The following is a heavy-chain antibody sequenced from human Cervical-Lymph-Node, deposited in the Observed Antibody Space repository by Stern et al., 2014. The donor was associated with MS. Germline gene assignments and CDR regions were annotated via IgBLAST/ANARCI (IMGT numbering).Heavy chain of an antibody. J-gene: IGHJ6*02. CDR3: ARVAPALGYGMDV. Sequence: QVQLMQSGAEVKKAWASVTVSCKASGYTFTGYYIHWVRQAPGQGLEWMGWSNPSSGGPGYPQKFQGWVNMTRDTSISTAYMELNRLRSDETAVYYCARVAPALGYGMDVWGQGTTVIVSS. CDR2: SNPSSGGP. V-gene: IGHV1-2*04. CDR1: GYTFTGYY.